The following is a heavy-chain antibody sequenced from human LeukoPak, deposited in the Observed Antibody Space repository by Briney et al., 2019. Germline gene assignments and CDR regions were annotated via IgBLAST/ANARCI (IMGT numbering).Heavy chain of an antibody. CDR3: ASLTLLWFGEFSN. CDR1: GGSVSSSSYY. V-gene: IGHV4-39*07. Sequence: SETLSLTCTVSGGSVSSSSYYWGWIRQPPGKGLEWIGSIYYSGSTYYNPSLKSRVTISVDTSKNQFSLKLSSVTAADTAVYYCASLTLLWFGEFSNWGQGTLVTVSS. D-gene: IGHD3-10*01. J-gene: IGHJ4*02. CDR2: IYYSGST.